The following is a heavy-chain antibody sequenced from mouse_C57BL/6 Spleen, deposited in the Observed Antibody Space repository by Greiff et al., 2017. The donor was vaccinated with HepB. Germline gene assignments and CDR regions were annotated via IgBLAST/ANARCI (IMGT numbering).Heavy chain of an antibody. V-gene: IGHV1-64*01. J-gene: IGHJ4*01. Sequence: QVQLQQPGAELVKPGASVKLSCKASGYTFTSYWMHWVKQRPGQGLEWIGMIHPNSGSTNYNEKFKSKATLTVDKSSSTAYMQLSSLPSEDSAVYYCARKDDCSIAMDYWGQGTSVTVSS. D-gene: IGHD2-5*01. CDR2: IHPNSGST. CDR1: GYTFTSYW. CDR3: ARKDDCSIAMDY.